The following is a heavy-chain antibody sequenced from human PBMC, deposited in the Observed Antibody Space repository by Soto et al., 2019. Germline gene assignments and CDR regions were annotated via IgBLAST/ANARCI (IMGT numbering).Heavy chain of an antibody. CDR2: IIPVFGTA. D-gene: IGHD1-26*01. V-gene: IGHV1-69*01. Sequence: QVQLVQSGAEVKKPGSSVKVSCKASGGVFRNYAINWVRQAPGQGLEWMGGIIPVFGTADYPQKFQGRVTMTADESTTTADMELTSLKTEDTAVYFCARDRWGSYSFDSWGQGTLVTVAS. J-gene: IGHJ5*01. CDR1: GGVFRNYA. CDR3: ARDRWGSYSFDS.